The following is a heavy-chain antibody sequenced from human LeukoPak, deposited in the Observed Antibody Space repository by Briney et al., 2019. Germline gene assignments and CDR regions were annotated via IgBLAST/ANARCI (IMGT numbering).Heavy chain of an antibody. CDR1: GFTFSSYG. Sequence: GGSLRLSCAASGFTFSSYGMHWVRQAPGKGLEWVAVIWYDGRNKYYADFVKGRFTISRDNSKNTLYLQMNSLRAEDTAVYYCAKDSGYSSGWYRGYYYYGMDVWGQGTTVTVSS. V-gene: IGHV3-30*02. D-gene: IGHD6-19*01. CDR2: IWYDGRNK. CDR3: AKDSGYSSGWYRGYYYYGMDV. J-gene: IGHJ6*02.